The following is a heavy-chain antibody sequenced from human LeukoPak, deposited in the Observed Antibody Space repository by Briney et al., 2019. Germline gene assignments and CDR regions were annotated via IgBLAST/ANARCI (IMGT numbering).Heavy chain of an antibody. J-gene: IGHJ6*02. CDR3: ARDYWGTGYYYYGMDV. CDR2: IYYSGST. V-gene: IGHV4-59*01. CDR1: GGSISSYY. D-gene: IGHD3-16*01. Sequence: SETLSLTCTVSGGSISSYYWSWIRQPPGKGLEWIGYIYYSGSTNYNPSLKSRVTISVDTSKNQFSLKLSSVTAADTAVYYCARDYWGTGYYYYGMDVWGQGTTATVSS.